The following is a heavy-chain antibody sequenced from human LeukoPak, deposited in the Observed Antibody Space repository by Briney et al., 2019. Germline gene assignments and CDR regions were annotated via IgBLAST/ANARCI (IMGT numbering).Heavy chain of an antibody. J-gene: IGHJ4*02. D-gene: IGHD3-3*01. Sequence: GASVKVSCKASGYTFTSYGISWVRQAPGQGLEWMGWISAYNGNTNYAQKLQGRVTMTTDTSTSTAYMELRSLRSDDTAVYYCAREAGFTIFGVVTYYSDYWGQGTLVTVSS. CDR2: ISAYNGNT. CDR3: AREAGFTIFGVVTYYSDY. V-gene: IGHV1-18*01. CDR1: GYTFTSYG.